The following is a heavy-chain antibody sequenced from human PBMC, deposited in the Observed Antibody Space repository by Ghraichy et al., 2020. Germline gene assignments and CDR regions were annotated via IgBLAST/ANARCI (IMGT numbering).Heavy chain of an antibody. Sequence: SETLSLTCTVSGGSISTYYWSWIRQPPGKGLEWIGYIFYSGNSNYNPSLKSRVTISLDTSKNQFSLKLSSVTAADTAIYYCSRRVAARPVYAFDIWGQGTMVTVSS. D-gene: IGHD6-6*01. CDR2: IFYSGNS. V-gene: IGHV4-59*01. J-gene: IGHJ3*02. CDR3: SRRVAARPVYAFDI. CDR1: GGSISTYY.